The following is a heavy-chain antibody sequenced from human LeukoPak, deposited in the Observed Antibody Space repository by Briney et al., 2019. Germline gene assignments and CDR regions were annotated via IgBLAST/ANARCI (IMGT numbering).Heavy chain of an antibody. Sequence: GGSLRLSCAASGFTFSSYAMSWVRQAPGKGLEWVSAISGSGGSTYYADSVKGRFTISRDNSKNTLYLQMNSLRAEDTAIYYCAKDAGPRGTYSGLFDYWGQGTLVAVSP. D-gene: IGHD1-26*01. CDR3: AKDAGPRGTYSGLFDY. CDR1: GFTFSSYA. J-gene: IGHJ4*02. CDR2: ISGSGGST. V-gene: IGHV3-23*01.